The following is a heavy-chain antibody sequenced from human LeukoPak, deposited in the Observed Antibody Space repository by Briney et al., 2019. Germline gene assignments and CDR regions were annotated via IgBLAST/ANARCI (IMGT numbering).Heavy chain of an antibody. D-gene: IGHD6-19*01. CDR3: TTDSLGWAENYYDYYMDV. CDR1: GFSFNNAW. V-gene: IGHV3-15*01. CDR2: IKSKFDGGTS. J-gene: IGHJ6*03. Sequence: GGSLRLSCAAPGFSFNNAWMSWVRQAPGKGLEWVGRIKSKFDGGTSDYAAPVKCRFTISRDDSKNTLYLQINSLKTEDTAVYYCTTDSLGWAENYYDYYMDVWGKGTTVTVSS.